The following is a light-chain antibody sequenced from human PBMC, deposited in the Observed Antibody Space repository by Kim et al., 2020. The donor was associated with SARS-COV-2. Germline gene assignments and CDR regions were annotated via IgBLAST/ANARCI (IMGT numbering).Light chain of an antibody. CDR3: QQYNSWYT. CDR1: QSVSSN. V-gene: IGKV3-15*01. J-gene: IGKJ2*01. CDR2: GAS. Sequence: EIVMTQSPATLSVSPGERATLSCRASQSVSSNLAWYQQKPGQAPRLLIYGASTRATGLLARCSGSGSGTEFTLTISSLQSEDFAVYYCQQYNSWYTFGQGTKLEI.